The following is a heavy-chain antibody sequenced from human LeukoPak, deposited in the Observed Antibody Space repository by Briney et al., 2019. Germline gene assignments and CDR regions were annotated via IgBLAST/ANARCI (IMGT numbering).Heavy chain of an antibody. V-gene: IGHV3-7*03. CDR3: AKDTSIGRYCTNGVCSPFDY. D-gene: IGHD2-8*01. CDR2: IKQDGSEK. J-gene: IGHJ4*02. CDR1: GFTFSTYW. Sequence: GGSLRLSCAASGFTFSTYWMSWVRQAPGKGLEWVANIKQDGSEKYYVDSVKGRFTISRDNSRSTLYLQMNSLRAEDTALYYCAKDTSIGRYCTNGVCSPFDYWGQGTLVTVSS.